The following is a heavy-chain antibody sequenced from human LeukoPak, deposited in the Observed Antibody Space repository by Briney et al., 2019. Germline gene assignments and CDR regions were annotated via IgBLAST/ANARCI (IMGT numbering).Heavy chain of an antibody. CDR3: LCIEATDTGTGLIDH. V-gene: IGHV3-9*01. D-gene: IGHD6-13*01. CDR2: ISWNSGSI. Sequence: PGGSLRLSCAASGFTFDDYAMHWVRQAPGKGLEWVSGISWNSGSIGYADSVKGRFTISRDNAKNSLYLQMNSLRVEDTAVYYCLCIEATDTGTGLIDHWGQGTLVTVSS. CDR1: GFTFDDYA. J-gene: IGHJ4*02.